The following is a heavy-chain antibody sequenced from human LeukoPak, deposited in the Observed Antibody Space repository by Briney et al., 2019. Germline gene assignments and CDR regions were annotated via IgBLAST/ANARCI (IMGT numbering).Heavy chain of an antibody. CDR1: GGSISSGGYY. V-gene: IGHV4-61*08. CDR3: AKLRYDSSGYYYDY. J-gene: IGHJ4*02. Sequence: SETLSLTCTVSGGSISSGGYYWSWIRQPPGKGLEWIGYIYYSGSTNYNPSLKSRVTISVDTSKNQFSLKLSSVTAADTAVYYCAKLRYDSSGYYYDYWGQGTLVTVSS. CDR2: IYYSGST. D-gene: IGHD3-22*01.